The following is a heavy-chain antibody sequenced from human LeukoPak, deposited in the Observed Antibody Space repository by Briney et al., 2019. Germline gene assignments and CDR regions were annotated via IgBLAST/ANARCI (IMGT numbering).Heavy chain of an antibody. V-gene: IGHV3-74*01. CDR2: IGNDGSIP. CDR1: GFTFSSYA. J-gene: IGHJ4*02. D-gene: IGHD3-22*01. CDR3: VKDGGGYYSTTYDY. Sequence: PGGSLRLSCAASGFTFSSYAMSWVRQAPGKGLVWVSCIGNDGSIPTYADSVKGRFTVSRDNAKNTLYLQMHSLRDEDTAVYYCVKDGGGYYSTTYDYWGQGTPVTVSS.